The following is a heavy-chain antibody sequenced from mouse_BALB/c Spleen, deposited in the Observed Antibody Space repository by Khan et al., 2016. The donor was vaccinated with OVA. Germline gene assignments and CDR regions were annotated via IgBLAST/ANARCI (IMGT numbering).Heavy chain of an antibody. CDR1: GYSFTGYF. D-gene: IGHD1-1*01. CDR2: INPHIGET. Sequence: VQLKQSGPELVKPGASVKISCKASGYSFTGYFMNWVMQSHGKSLEWIGRINPHIGETFYNQKFKDKATLTVDESSSTAHMERRSLASEDSAVYYCTRIYGSDFDYWGQGTTLTVSS. CDR3: TRIYGSDFDY. J-gene: IGHJ2*01. V-gene: IGHV1-20*02.